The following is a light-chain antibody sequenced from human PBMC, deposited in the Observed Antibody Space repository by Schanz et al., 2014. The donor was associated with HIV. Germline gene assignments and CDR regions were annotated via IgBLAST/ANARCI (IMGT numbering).Light chain of an antibody. Sequence: DIQMAQSPSTLSASVGDRVTITCRASQSISNWLAWYQQKPGKAPRLLIYKASSLESGVPSRFSGSGSGTEFTLTISSLQPADFATYYCHQYNSYPGTFGQGTKLDIK. J-gene: IGKJ2*02. CDR3: HQYNSYPGT. CDR2: KAS. CDR1: QSISNW. V-gene: IGKV1-5*03.